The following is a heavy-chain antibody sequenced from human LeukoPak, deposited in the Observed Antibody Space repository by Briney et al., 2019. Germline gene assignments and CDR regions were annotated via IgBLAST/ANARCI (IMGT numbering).Heavy chain of an antibody. V-gene: IGHV1-2*02. D-gene: IGHD6-25*01. Sequence: GASVKVSCKASGYTFTGYYMHWVRQAPGQGLEWMGWINPKSGGTNYAQKFQGRVTMTGDRSISTAYMELSRLRSDDTAVYYCARERTPGSGYGVDYWGQGTVVTVSS. J-gene: IGHJ4*02. CDR1: GYTFTGYY. CDR3: ARERTPGSGYGVDY. CDR2: INPKSGGT.